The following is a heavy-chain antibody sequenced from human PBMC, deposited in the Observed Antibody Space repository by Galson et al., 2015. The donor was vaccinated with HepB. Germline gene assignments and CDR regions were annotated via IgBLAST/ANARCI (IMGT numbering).Heavy chain of an antibody. J-gene: IGHJ3*02. D-gene: IGHD3-22*01. CDR2: ISGSGDTT. CDR1: GFTFSSYA. V-gene: IGHV3-23*01. CDR3: AKEDSSGYYPDAFDI. Sequence: SLRLSCAASGFTFSSYAMSWVRQAPGKGLECVSVISGSGDTTYYADSVKGRFTISRDNFKNTLYLQMNSLRDEDTAVYYCAKEDSSGYYPDAFDIWGQGTVVTVSS.